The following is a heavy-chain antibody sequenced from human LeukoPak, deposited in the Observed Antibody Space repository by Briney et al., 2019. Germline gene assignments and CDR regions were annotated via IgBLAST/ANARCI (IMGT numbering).Heavy chain of an antibody. CDR3: ARDVEAGLTGNDFGGLDV. Sequence: ASVKVSCKASGYIFTNYFLHWLRQTPGQGLEWMGWAKSQFGDTRYARTFEGRVTMTGDTSINTVYMELKNLTSDDTAVYFCARDVEAGLTGNDFGGLDVWGQGTTVTVSS. J-gene: IGHJ6*02. V-gene: IGHV1-2*02. D-gene: IGHD5-12*01. CDR1: GYIFTNYF. CDR2: AKSQFGDT.